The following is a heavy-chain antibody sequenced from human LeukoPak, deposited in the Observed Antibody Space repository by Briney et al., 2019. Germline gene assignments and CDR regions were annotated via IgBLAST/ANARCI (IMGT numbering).Heavy chain of an antibody. CDR1: GFTISNYD. CDR2: ISYDGSNK. D-gene: IGHD1-26*01. Sequence: GGSLRLSCAASGFTISNYDMHWVRQAPGKGLEWVTFISYDGSNKYYADSVKGRFTISRDNSKNTLYLQMNSLRPEDTAVYYCARDSPSSGSYYGDYWGQGTLVTVSS. CDR3: ARDSPSSGSYYGDY. V-gene: IGHV3-30-3*01. J-gene: IGHJ4*02.